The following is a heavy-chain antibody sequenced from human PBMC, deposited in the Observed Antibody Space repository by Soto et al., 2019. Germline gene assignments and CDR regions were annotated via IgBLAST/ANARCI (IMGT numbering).Heavy chain of an antibody. CDR3: ARHQALRWMATVFDY. Sequence: PSETLSLTCTVSGGSISRSSYYWGWLRQPPGKGLEWIGSIYYSGSTYYNPSLKSRVTIPVDTSKNQFSLKLSSVTAADTAVYYCARHQALRWMATVFDYWGQGTLVTVSS. V-gene: IGHV4-39*01. CDR1: GGSISRSSYY. J-gene: IGHJ4*02. D-gene: IGHD4-4*01. CDR2: IYYSGST.